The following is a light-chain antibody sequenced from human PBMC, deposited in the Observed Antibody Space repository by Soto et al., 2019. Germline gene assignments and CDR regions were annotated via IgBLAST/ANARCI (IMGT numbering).Light chain of an antibody. J-gene: IGLJ3*02. V-gene: IGLV2-14*01. CDR1: GSDVGGYNH. Sequence: QSALTQPASVSGSPGQSITISCTGTGSDVGGYNHVSWYQQHPNKAPKLMIYEVINRPSGVSNRFSGSKSANTASLTISGLQSEDEADYYCCSYTSTNTWVFGGGTKLTVL. CDR2: EVI. CDR3: CSYTSTNTWV.